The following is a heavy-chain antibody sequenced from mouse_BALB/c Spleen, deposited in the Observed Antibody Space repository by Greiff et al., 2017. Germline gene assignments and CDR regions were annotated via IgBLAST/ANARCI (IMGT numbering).Heavy chain of an antibody. CDR1: GFTFSSFG. D-gene: IGHD2-1*01. V-gene: IGHV5-17*02. J-gene: IGHJ2*01. Sequence: EVKVVESGGGLVQPGGSRKLSCAASGFTFSSFGMHWVRQAPEKGLEWVAYISSGSSTIYYADTVKGRFTISRDNPKNTLFLQMTSLRSEDTAMYYCARTGNSYFDYWGQGTTLTVSS. CDR2: ISSGSSTI. CDR3: ARTGNSYFDY.